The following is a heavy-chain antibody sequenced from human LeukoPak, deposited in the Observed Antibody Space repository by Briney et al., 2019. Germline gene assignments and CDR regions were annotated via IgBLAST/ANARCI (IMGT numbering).Heavy chain of an antibody. CDR3: ARDIKPCSSTSCYSSVFDAFDI. D-gene: IGHD2-2*02. V-gene: IGHV5-51*01. CDR1: GYSFTTYW. Sequence: GESLKISCKGSGYSFTTYWIGWVRQMPGKGLEWMGIIYPGDSDTRYSPSFQGQVTISADKSISTAYLQWSSLKASDTAMYYCARDIKPCSSTSCYSSVFDAFDIWGQGTMVTVSS. CDR2: IYPGDSDT. J-gene: IGHJ3*02.